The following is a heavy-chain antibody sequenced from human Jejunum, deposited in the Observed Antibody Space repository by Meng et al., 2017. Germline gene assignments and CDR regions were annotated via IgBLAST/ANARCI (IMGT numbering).Heavy chain of an antibody. Sequence: QGQLVQSGADEQKPGASVKDSCMASGYTFTGYYLHWVRQAPGQGLEWMGRINPNTGDTIYEQRFQGRVTMTRDTSISTAYMELTRLTSDDTAVYYCARDVSWGQGTLVTVSS. CDR3: ARDVS. CDR2: INPNTGDT. J-gene: IGHJ4*02. D-gene: IGHD2/OR15-2a*01. CDR1: GYTFTGYY. V-gene: IGHV1-2*06.